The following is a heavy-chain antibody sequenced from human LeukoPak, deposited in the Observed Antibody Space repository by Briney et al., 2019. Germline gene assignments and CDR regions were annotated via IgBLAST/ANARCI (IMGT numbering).Heavy chain of an antibody. V-gene: IGHV3-7*01. CDR1: GFTFSSYW. D-gene: IGHD2-21*01. Sequence: GGSLRLSCAASGFTFSSYWMTWVRQAPGKGLEWVANIKPDGGEKSYVDSVKGRFTISRDNAKNSLYLQMNSLRVEDTAVYYCASQPAVIDLDYWGQGNLVTVSS. CDR2: IKPDGGEK. CDR3: ASQPAVIDLDY. J-gene: IGHJ4*02.